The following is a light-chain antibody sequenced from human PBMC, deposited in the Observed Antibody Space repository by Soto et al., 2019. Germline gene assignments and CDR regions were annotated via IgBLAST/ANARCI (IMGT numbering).Light chain of an antibody. CDR3: CSYSGGSTLV. Sequence: QSALTQPASVSGSPGQSITISCTGTSSDIGTYNLVSWYQHHPGNAPKLMIYEVTKRPSGVSSRFSGSKSGNTASLTISGLQTEDEADYYCCSYSGGSTLVFGGGTKLTVL. V-gene: IGLV2-23*02. CDR2: EVT. CDR1: SSDIGTYNL. J-gene: IGLJ3*02.